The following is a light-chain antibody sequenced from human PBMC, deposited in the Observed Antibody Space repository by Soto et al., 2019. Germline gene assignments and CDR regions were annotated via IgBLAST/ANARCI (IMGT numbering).Light chain of an antibody. J-gene: IGKJ3*01. CDR1: QDILSW. CDR2: ASA. V-gene: IGKV1-12*01. CDR3: QQANTFPIT. Sequence: DIQMTQSPSSVSASVGDTVTITCRASQDILSWLAWYQQKPGEAPRLLIYASANLQSGVPSRFSGSRSGTEFHLPISSLQPEDFATYYCQQANTFPITFGPGTRLDIK.